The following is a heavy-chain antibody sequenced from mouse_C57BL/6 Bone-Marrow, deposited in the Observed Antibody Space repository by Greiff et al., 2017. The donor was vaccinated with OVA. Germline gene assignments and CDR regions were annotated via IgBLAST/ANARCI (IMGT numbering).Heavy chain of an antibody. D-gene: IGHD4-1*01. CDR2: ISDGGSYT. V-gene: IGHV5-4*03. Sequence: EVMLVESGGGLVKPGGSLKLSCAASGFTFSSYAMSWVRQTPEKRLEWVATISDGGSYTYYPDNVKGRFTISRDNAKNNLYLQMSHLKSEDTAMYYCACPNWDLDYWGKGTTLTVSS. CDR1: GFTFSSYA. J-gene: IGHJ2*01. CDR3: ACPNWDLDY.